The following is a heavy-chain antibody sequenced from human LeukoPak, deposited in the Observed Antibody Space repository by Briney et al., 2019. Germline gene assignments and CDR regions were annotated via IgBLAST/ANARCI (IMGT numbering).Heavy chain of an antibody. V-gene: IGHV4-30-4*01. Sequence: PSETLSLSCTVSGGSISSGDYYWSWIRQPPGKGLEWIGYIYYNRTTYYNPSLKSRLTISVDTSKNQFSLKVTSVTAADTAVYYCARLYSSSWYFDYWGQGSLVTVSS. D-gene: IGHD6-13*01. CDR2: IYYNRTT. J-gene: IGHJ4*02. CDR3: ARLYSSSWYFDY. CDR1: GGSISSGDYY.